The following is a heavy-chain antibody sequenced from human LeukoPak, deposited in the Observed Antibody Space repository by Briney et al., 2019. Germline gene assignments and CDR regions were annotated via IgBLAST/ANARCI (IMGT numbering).Heavy chain of an antibody. Sequence: GRSLRLSCAASGLTFDDYAMHGVRQAPGRGLEGVSGISWISGSIDYADSVKGRFTISRDKARNSLYLQMNSLRAEATAWLYFPKGMFARSPIMVRGVIGDYWGQGTLVTVSS. D-gene: IGHD3-10*01. V-gene: IGHV3-9*01. CDR1: GLTFDDYA. J-gene: IGHJ4*02. CDR3: PKGMFARSPIMVRGVIGDY. CDR2: ISWISGSI.